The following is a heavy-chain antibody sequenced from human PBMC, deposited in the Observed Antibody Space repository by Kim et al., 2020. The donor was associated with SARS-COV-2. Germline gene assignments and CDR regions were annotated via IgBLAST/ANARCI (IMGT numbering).Heavy chain of an antibody. D-gene: IGHD2-21*02. Sequence: GGSLRLSCAASGFTFDDYAMHWVRQAPGKGLEWVSGISWNSGSIGYADSVKGRFTISRDNAKNSLYLQMNSLRAEDTALYYCAKARHAYCGGDCYPRYFDYWGQGTLVTVSS. V-gene: IGHV3-9*01. CDR1: GFTFDDYA. J-gene: IGHJ4*02. CDR2: ISWNSGSI. CDR3: AKARHAYCGGDCYPRYFDY.